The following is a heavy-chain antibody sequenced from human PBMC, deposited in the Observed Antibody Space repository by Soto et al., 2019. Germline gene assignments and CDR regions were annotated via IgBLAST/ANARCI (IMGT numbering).Heavy chain of an antibody. J-gene: IGHJ3*01. CDR3: AGPTTVTKGRDAFDL. CDR1: GGTFSSYA. Sequence: ASVKVSCKASGGTFSSYAISWVRQATGQGLEGMGWMNPKSGNTGNAQKFQDRVTMTRNTSISTAYLELSSLRSEDTAMYYCAGPTTVTKGRDAFDLWGQGTMVTVSS. V-gene: IGHV1-8*02. D-gene: IGHD4-17*01. CDR2: MNPKSGNT.